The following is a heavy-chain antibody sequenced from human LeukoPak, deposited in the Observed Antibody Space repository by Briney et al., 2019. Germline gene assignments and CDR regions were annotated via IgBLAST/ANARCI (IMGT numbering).Heavy chain of an antibody. Sequence: ASVKVSCKASGYTFTGYYMHWVRQAPGQGLEWMGRINPNSGGTNYAQKFQGRVTMIRDTSISTAYMELSRLRSDDTAVYYCARGLELLPRYYYGMDVWGQGTTVTVSS. CDR3: ARGLELLPRYYYGMDV. J-gene: IGHJ6*02. D-gene: IGHD1-7*01. CDR2: INPNSGGT. CDR1: GYTFTGYY. V-gene: IGHV1-2*06.